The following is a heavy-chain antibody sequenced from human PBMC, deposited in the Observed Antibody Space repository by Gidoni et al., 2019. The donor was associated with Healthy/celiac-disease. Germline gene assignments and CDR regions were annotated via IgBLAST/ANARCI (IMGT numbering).Heavy chain of an antibody. J-gene: IGHJ4*02. V-gene: IGHV3-33*01. CDR3: ARGGDFRDSSGYLLDY. CDR1: GFTFSSYG. CDR2: IWYDGSNK. D-gene: IGHD3-22*01. Sequence: QVQLVESGGGVVQPGRSLRLSCAAYGFTFSSYGMHWVRQAPGKGLEWVAVIWYDGSNKYYADSVKGRFTISRDNSKNTLYLQMNSLRAEDTAVYYCARGGDFRDSSGYLLDYWGQGTLVTVSS.